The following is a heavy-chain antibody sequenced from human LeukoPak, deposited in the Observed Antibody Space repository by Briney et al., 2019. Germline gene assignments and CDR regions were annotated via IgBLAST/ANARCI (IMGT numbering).Heavy chain of an antibody. D-gene: IGHD5-18*01. CDR2: IIPILGIA. CDR3: ARIQGGYSYGLSPPNLDY. J-gene: IGHJ4*02. Sequence: SVKVSCKASGGTFSSYAISWVRQAPGQGLEWMGRIIPILGIANYAQKFQGRVTITADKSTSTAYMELSSLRSEDTAVYYCARIQGGYSYGLSPPNLDYWGQGTLVTVSS. V-gene: IGHV1-69*04. CDR1: GGTFSSYA.